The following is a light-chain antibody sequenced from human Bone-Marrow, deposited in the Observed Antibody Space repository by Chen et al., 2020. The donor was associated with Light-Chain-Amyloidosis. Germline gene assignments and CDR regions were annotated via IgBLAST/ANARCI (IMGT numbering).Light chain of an antibody. V-gene: IGLV2-14*03. J-gene: IGLJ2*01. CDR2: DVS. Sequence: QSALTQPASVSGSPGQSITISCTGTSSDVGGYNYVSWYQQHPGQAPKLMIYDVSNRPSGVSNRFSGSKSVNTASLTISGLPADDEADYYCSSYTSRSTLEVFGGGTKLTVL. CDR1: SSDVGGYNY. CDR3: SSYTSRSTLEV.